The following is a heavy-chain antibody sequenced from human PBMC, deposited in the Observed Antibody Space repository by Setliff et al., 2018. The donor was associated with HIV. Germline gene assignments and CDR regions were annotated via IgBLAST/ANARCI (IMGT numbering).Heavy chain of an antibody. CDR1: GGAFISHT. Sequence: SVKVSCKASGGAFISHTFTWVRQAPGQGLEWMGRIIPILGIPNYAQNFQGRLTISADKSTRTAYLELSSLRSVDTAVYYCAKDIPGPAINSGRIKNWFDPWGEGTLVTVSS. CDR2: IIPILGIP. CDR3: AKDIPGPAINSGRIKNWFDP. V-gene: IGHV1-69*04. D-gene: IGHD6-19*01. J-gene: IGHJ5*02.